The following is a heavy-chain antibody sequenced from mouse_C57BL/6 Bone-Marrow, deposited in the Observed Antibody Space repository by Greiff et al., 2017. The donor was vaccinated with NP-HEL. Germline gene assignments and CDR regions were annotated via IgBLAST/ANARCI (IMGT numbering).Heavy chain of an antibody. Sequence: QVQLQQPGAELVMPGASVKLSCKASGYTFTSYWMHWVKQRPGQGLEWIGEIDPSDSYTNYNQKFKGKSTLTVDKSSSTAYMQLSSLTSEDSAVYYCARGSFYYYGSSYDWYFDVWGTGTTVTVSS. CDR3: ARGSFYYYGSSYDWYFDV. D-gene: IGHD1-1*01. V-gene: IGHV1-69*01. CDR1: GYTFTSYW. J-gene: IGHJ1*03. CDR2: IDPSDSYT.